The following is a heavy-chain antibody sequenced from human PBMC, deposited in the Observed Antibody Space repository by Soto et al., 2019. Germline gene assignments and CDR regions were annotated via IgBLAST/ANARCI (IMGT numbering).Heavy chain of an antibody. CDR1: GFTADDYA. D-gene: IGHD1-26*01. V-gene: IGHV3-9*02. J-gene: IGHJ4*02. CDR3: ARSIVGAAVGYFDY. CDR2: ISSNSDTI. Sequence: GGSLRLSCVASGFTADDYAMHWVRQAPGKGLEWVSGISSNSDTIDYADSVKGRFTISRDNSKNTLYLHMNSLRAEDTAVYYCARSIVGAAVGYFDYWDQGAPVTVSS.